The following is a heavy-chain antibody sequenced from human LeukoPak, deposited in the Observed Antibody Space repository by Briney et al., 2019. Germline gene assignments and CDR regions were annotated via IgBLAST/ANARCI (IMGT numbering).Heavy chain of an antibody. J-gene: IGHJ3*02. CDR1: GFTVSSHY. D-gene: IGHD2-21*01. CDR3: ARAIQQTTILWWWYAFDI. Sequence: GGSLTLSCAASGFTVSSHYMSWVRQAPGKGLEWVSVMYSGGSRYYADSVKGRFTISRDSSKNTVYLQMNSLRAEDTAVYFCARAIQQTTILWWWYAFDIWGQGTMVTVSS. CDR2: MYSGGSR. V-gene: IGHV3-53*01.